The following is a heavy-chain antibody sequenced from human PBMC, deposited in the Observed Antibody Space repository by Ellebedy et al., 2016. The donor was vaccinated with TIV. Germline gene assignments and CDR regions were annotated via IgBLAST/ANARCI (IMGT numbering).Heavy chain of an antibody. CDR1: GYSFTSYW. CDR3: ARLDYYDSSGRGRYFDL. D-gene: IGHD3-22*01. J-gene: IGHJ2*01. Sequence: GESLKIPCKGSGYSFTSYWIGWVRQMHGKGLEWMGIIYPGDSVTRYSPYFQGQVTISADKSISTAYLQWSSLKASDTAMYYCARLDYYDSSGRGRYFDLWGRGTLVTVSS. V-gene: IGHV5-51*01. CDR2: IYPGDSVT.